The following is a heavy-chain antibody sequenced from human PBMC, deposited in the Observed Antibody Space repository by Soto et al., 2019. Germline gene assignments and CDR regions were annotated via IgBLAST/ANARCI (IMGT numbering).Heavy chain of an antibody. CDR1: GFTVSNNF. CDR3: ARSHLYYDSSGYPDY. Sequence: PGGSLRLSCAASGFTVSNNFMSWVRQAPGKGLEWVSYISSSGSTIYYADSVKGRFTISRDNAKNSLYLQMNSLRAEDTAVYYCARSHLYYDSSGYPDYWGQGTLVTVSS. V-gene: IGHV3-11*01. D-gene: IGHD3-22*01. CDR2: ISSSGSTI. J-gene: IGHJ4*02.